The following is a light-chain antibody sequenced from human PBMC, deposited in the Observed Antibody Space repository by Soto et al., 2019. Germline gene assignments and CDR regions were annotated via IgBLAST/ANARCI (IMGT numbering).Light chain of an antibody. CDR1: TSNIGSNS. V-gene: IGLV1-44*01. CDR2: SNN. Sequence: QSVLTQPPSASGTPGQRVTISCSGSTSNIGSNSVNWYQQLPGTAPKLLLYSNNQRPSGVPDRFSGSNSGSSAPLAISGLHAEDEAYYYWAAWDDRLDGSVFGGGTKVTVL. J-gene: IGLJ1*01. CDR3: AAWDDRLDGSV.